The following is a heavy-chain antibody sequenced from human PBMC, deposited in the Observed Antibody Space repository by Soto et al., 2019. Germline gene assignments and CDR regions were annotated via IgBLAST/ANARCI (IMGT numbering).Heavy chain of an antibody. J-gene: IGHJ4*02. CDR3: ARDPNPRDYYDSTGGNY. CDR1: GGTFSSYA. D-gene: IGHD3-22*01. V-gene: IGHV1-69*12. Sequence: QVQLVQSGAEVKKPGSSVKVSCKASGGTFSSYAISWVRQAPGQGLEWMGGIIPIFGTANYAQKFQGRVTITADESTSTAYMELSSLRSEDTAVYYCARDPNPRDYYDSTGGNYWGQGPLVTVSS. CDR2: IIPIFGTA.